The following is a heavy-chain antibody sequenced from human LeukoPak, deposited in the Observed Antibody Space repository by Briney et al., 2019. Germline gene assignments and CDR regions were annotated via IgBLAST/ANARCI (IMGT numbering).Heavy chain of an antibody. CDR1: GGTFSSHA. J-gene: IGHJ6*04. Sequence: SVKVSCKASGGTFSSHAISWVRQAPGQGLEWMGGIIPIFGTANYAQKFQGRVTITADESTSTAYMELSSLRSEDTAVYYCASTVVPAATVGDYYYYYGMDVWGKGTTVTVSS. CDR3: ASTVVPAATVGDYYYYYGMDV. CDR2: IIPIFGTA. V-gene: IGHV1-69*13. D-gene: IGHD2-2*01.